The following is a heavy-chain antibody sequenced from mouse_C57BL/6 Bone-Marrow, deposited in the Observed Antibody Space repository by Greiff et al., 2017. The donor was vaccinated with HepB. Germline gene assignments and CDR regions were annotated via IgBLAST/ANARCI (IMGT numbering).Heavy chain of an antibody. CDR2: IDPSDSET. V-gene: IGHV1-52*01. D-gene: IGHD1-1*01. CDR3: AKGILRSWYFDV. CDR1: GYTFTSYW. Sequence: VQLQQPGAELVRPGSSVKLSCKASGYTFTSYWMHWVKQRPIQGLEWIGNIDPSDSETHYNQKFKDKATLTVDKSSSTAYMQLSSLTSEDSAVYYCAKGILRSWYFDVWGTGTTVTVSS. J-gene: IGHJ1*03.